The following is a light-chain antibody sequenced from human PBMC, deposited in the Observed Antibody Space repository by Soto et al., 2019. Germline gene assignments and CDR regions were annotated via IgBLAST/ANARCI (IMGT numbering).Light chain of an antibody. CDR2: DTF. J-gene: IGKJ1*01. V-gene: IGKV3-11*01. CDR3: VQRSTWPWT. CDR1: QSVSNY. Sequence: IVLTQSPATLSLSPGARATLSCRAGQSVSNYLAWYQQKPGQAPRLLIYDTFNRATGIPARFSGSGSGTDFTLTISSLEPEDLAVYFCVQRSTWPWTSGQGTKVENK.